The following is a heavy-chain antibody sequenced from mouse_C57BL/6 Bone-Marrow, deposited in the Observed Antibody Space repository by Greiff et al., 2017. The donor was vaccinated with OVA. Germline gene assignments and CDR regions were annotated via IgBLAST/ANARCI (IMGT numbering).Heavy chain of an antibody. CDR2: IWSGGST. V-gene: IGHV2-2*01. CDR1: GFSLTSYG. CDR3: ARNWGMGTVRAMDY. Sequence: VQLQQSGPGLVQPSQSLSITCTVSGFSLTSYGVHWVRQSPGKGLEWLGVIWSGGSTDYNAAFISRLSISKDNSKSQVFFKMNSLQADDTAIDYCARNWGMGTVRAMDYWGQGTSVTVSS. D-gene: IGHD2-14*01. J-gene: IGHJ4*01.